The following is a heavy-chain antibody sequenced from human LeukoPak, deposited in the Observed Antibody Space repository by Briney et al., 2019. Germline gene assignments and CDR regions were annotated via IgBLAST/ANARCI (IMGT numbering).Heavy chain of an antibody. CDR2: MNPNSGST. J-gene: IGHJ4*01. CDR3: ARASYYGSGNKDLDY. Sequence: ASVKVSCKASGYTFTGYDINWVRQATGQGLEWMGWMNPNSGSTGYAQKFQGRVTMTRDTSMSTAYMELSRLRSEDTAVYYCARASYYGSGNKDLDYWGQGTLVTVSS. CDR1: GYTFTGYD. D-gene: IGHD3-10*01. V-gene: IGHV1-8*01.